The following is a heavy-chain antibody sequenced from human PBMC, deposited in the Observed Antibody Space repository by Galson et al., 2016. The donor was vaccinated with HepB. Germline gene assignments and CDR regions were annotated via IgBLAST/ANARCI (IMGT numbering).Heavy chain of an antibody. CDR3: AKWNTAARATYLDF. V-gene: IGHV3-23*01. Sequence: SLRLSCAASGFPFVTSGLTWVRQAPGKGLEWVPGIVGSGNNTYYADSVKGRFTISRDKSKNTLSLQMNSLRAEDTAVYYCAKWNTAARATYLDFWGQGSLVTVSS. J-gene: IGHJ4*02. CDR2: IVGSGNNT. D-gene: IGHD1-1*01. CDR1: GFPFVTSG.